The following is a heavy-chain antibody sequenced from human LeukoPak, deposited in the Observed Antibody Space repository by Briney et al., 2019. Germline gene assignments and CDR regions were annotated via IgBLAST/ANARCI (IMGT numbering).Heavy chain of an antibody. D-gene: IGHD3-10*01. V-gene: IGHV3-23*01. Sequence: GGSLRLSCAASGFTFSSYSMNWVRQAPGKGLEWVSGISGSGDSAHYADSVKGRFTISRDNSKNTLYVQMNSLRVEDTAVYFCAKQTTGYYGSGVDYWGQGTLVAVSS. CDR2: ISGSGDSA. J-gene: IGHJ4*02. CDR1: GFTFSSYS. CDR3: AKQTTGYYGSGVDY.